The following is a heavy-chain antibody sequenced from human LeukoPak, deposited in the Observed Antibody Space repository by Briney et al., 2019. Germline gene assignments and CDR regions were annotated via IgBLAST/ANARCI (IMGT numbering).Heavy chain of an antibody. CDR2: IDPSDSYT. CDR1: GYSFTSYW. J-gene: IGHJ4*02. D-gene: IGHD2-15*01. Sequence: GESLKISCKGSGYSFTSYWISWVRQMPGKGLEWMVRIDPSDSYTNYSPSFQGHVTISADKSISTAYLQWSSMKASDTAMYCCARQVAAPLDYWGQGTLVTVSS. V-gene: IGHV5-10-1*01. CDR3: ARQVAAPLDY.